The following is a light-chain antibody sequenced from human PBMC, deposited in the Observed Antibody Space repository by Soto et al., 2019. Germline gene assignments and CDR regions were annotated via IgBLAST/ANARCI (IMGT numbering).Light chain of an antibody. Sequence: QSALTQPASVSGSPGQSITISCTGSSSDIGVFNYVSWYQQTPGNAPKIIIFEVTNRPSGVSNRFSGSKSDNTASLTISGLQAEDEADYYCSSFASTYTLLFGGGTKLTVL. CDR2: EVT. CDR1: SSDIGVFNY. J-gene: IGLJ2*01. CDR3: SSFASTYTLL. V-gene: IGLV2-14*01.